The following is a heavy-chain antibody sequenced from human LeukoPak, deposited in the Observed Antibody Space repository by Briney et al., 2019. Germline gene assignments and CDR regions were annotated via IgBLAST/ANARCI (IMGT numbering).Heavy chain of an antibody. J-gene: IGHJ4*02. D-gene: IGHD5-18*01. CDR1: GGTFSSYA. CDR2: IIPILGIA. V-gene: IGHV1-69*04. Sequence: GASVKVSCKASGGTFSSYAISWVRQAPGQGLEWMGRIIPILGIANYAQKFQGRVTITADKSTSTAYMELSSLRSEDTAVYYCARGYNVDTDGEEGFDYWGQGTLVTVSS. CDR3: ARGYNVDTDGEEGFDY.